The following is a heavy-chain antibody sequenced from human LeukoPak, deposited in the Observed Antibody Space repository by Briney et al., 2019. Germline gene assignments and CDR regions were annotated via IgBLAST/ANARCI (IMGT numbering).Heavy chain of an antibody. CDR2: IYYSGST. V-gene: IGHV4-59*01. Sequence: SETLSLTCTVSGGSISSYYWSWIRQPPGKGLEWIEYIYYSGSTNYNPSLKSRATISVDTSKNQFSLKLSSVTAADTAVYYCARSQPLRGRWLQSTYYFDYWGQGTLVTVSS. J-gene: IGHJ4*02. D-gene: IGHD5-12*01. CDR1: GGSISSYY. CDR3: ARSQPLRGRWLQSTYYFDY.